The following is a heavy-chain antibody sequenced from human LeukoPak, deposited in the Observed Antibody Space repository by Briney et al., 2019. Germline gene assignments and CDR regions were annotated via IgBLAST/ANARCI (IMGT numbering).Heavy chain of an antibody. Sequence: GSLRLSCAASGFTFITYSMNWVRQAPGRGLEWVSYISSSSRTIYYADSVKGRFTASRDNARNSLSLRMNSLRAEDTAVYYCATALDYDDSRDYWGQGTLVTVSS. D-gene: IGHD4-17*01. J-gene: IGHJ4*02. CDR3: ATALDYDDSRDY. CDR1: GFTFITYS. CDR2: ISSSSRTI. V-gene: IGHV3-48*04.